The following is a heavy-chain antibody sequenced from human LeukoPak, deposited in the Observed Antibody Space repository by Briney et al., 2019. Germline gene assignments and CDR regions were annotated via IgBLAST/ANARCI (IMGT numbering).Heavy chain of an antibody. D-gene: IGHD1-14*01. Sequence: SETLSLTCTVSGGSISSGSYYWSWIRQPAGKVLEWIGRIYTSGSTNYNPSLKSRVTISVDTSKNQFSLKLSSVTAADTAVYYCARDLSIPPGMGLAFDIWGQGTMVTVSS. V-gene: IGHV4-61*02. CDR3: ARDLSIPPGMGLAFDI. J-gene: IGHJ3*02. CDR2: IYTSGST. CDR1: GGSISSGSYY.